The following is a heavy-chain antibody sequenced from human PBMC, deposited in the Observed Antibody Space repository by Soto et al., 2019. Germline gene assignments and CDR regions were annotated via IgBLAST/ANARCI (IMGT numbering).Heavy chain of an antibody. CDR2: ITGTGSRA. Sequence: GGSLRLSCAASGFTFSDFAMNWVRQAPGKGLEWVSTITGTGSRAFYADSVKGRFAISRDNSKNTVHLQLNSLRAEDTAVYYCARAYGGNPALFDPWGQGTLVTVSS. D-gene: IGHD2-15*01. CDR3: ARAYGGNPALFDP. V-gene: IGHV3-23*01. J-gene: IGHJ5*02. CDR1: GFTFSDFA.